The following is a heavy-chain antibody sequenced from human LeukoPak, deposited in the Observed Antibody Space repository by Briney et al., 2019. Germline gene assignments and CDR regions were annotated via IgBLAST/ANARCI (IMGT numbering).Heavy chain of an antibody. V-gene: IGHV3-30-3*01. Sequence: PGGSLRLSCAASGFTFSSYAMHWVRQAPGKGLEWVAVISYDGSNKYYADSVKGRFTISRDNSKNTLYLQMNSLRAEDTAVYYCARDRDFDWLSNLDAFDIWGQGTMVTVSS. CDR1: GFTFSSYA. D-gene: IGHD3-9*01. J-gene: IGHJ3*02. CDR2: ISYDGSNK. CDR3: ARDRDFDWLSNLDAFDI.